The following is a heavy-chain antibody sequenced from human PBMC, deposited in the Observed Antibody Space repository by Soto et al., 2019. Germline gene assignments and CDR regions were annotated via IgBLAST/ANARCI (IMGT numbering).Heavy chain of an antibody. Sequence: QVQLVESGGGLVKPGGSLRLSCAASGFTFSDYYMSWIRQAPGKGLEWLSYISGSSDNTNYADSVKGRFTISRDNAKKSLYQEMNSLRAEDTAVYYCATITMMTWGQGTLVTVSS. D-gene: IGHD3-22*01. J-gene: IGHJ5*02. CDR2: ISGSSDNT. V-gene: IGHV3-11*06. CDR3: ATITMMT. CDR1: GFTFSDYY.